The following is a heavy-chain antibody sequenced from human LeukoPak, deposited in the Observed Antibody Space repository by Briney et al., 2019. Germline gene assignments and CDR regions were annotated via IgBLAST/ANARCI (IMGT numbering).Heavy chain of an antibody. V-gene: IGHV4-59*01. J-gene: IGHJ4*02. Sequence: SETLSLTCTVSGGSISSYYWSWIRQPPGKGLEWIGYIYYSGRTNYNPSLKSRVTISVDTSKNQFSLKLSSVTAADTAVYYCAREWPRYYFDYWGQGTLVTVSS. CDR2: IYYSGRT. CDR3: AREWPRYYFDY. D-gene: IGHD5-12*01. CDR1: GGSISSYY.